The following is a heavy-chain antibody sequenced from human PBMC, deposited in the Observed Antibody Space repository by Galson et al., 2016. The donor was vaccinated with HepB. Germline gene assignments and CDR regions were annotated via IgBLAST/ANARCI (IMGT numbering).Heavy chain of an antibody. V-gene: IGHV4-61*01. CDR1: GGSLIGDSYY. CDR3: ARDNSGSYLDS. D-gene: IGHD1-26*01. CDR2: IQSSGST. Sequence: SETLSLTCTVFGGSLIGDSYYWSWIRQPPGKGLEWIGYIQSSGSTNSKPSLKSRVTMSLDMSKNQFSLRLSSVTVADTAVYYCARDNSGSYLDSWGQGTRVTVSS. J-gene: IGHJ4*02.